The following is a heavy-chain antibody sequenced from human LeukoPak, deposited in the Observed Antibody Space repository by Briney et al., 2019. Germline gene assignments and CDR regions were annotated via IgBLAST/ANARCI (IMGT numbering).Heavy chain of an antibody. D-gene: IGHD1-26*01. J-gene: IGHJ3*02. V-gene: IGHV1-69*13. CDR2: IIPIFGTA. CDR1: GGTFSSYA. Sequence: GASVKVSCKASGGTFSSYAISWVRQAPGQGLEWMVGIIPIFGTANYAQKFQGRVTITADESTSTAYMELSSLRSEDTAVYYCARNSYSGSYYYAFDIWGQGTMVTVSS. CDR3: ARNSYSGSYYYAFDI.